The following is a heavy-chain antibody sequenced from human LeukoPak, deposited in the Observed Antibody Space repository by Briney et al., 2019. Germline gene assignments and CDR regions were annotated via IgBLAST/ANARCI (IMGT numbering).Heavy chain of an antibody. J-gene: IGHJ6*02. CDR2: ISAYNGST. CDR3: ARELDYYDSSGYYYYYGMDV. Sequence: GASVKVSCKASGYTFTSYGISWVRQAPGQGLEWMGWISAYNGSTNYAQKLQGRVTMTTDTSTSTAYMELRSLRSDDTAVYYCARELDYYDSSGYYYYYGMDVWGQGTTVTVSS. CDR1: GYTFTSYG. D-gene: IGHD3-22*01. V-gene: IGHV1-18*01.